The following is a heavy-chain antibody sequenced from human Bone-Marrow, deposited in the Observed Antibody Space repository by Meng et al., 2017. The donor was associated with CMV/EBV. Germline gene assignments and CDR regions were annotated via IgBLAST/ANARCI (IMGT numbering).Heavy chain of an antibody. CDR1: GGSFSGYY. CDR3: ASRGEDIVVVPAGN. D-gene: IGHD2-2*01. Sequence: GSLRLSCAVYGGSFSGYYWSWIRQPPGKGLEWIGEINHSGSTNYNPSLKSRVTISVDTSKNQFSLKLSSVTAADTAVYYCASRGEDIVVVPAGNWGQGTLVTVSS. J-gene: IGHJ4*02. CDR2: INHSGST. V-gene: IGHV4-34*01.